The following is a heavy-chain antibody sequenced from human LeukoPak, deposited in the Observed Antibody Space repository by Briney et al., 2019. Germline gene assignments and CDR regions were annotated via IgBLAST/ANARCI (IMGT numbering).Heavy chain of an antibody. CDR1: GFTFSNYG. CDR3: ARQFDGSHPNAFDI. Sequence: PGGSLRLSCAASGFTFSNYGMHWVRQAPGKGLEWVALIWYDGSNKYYTDSVKGRLTISRDNSKNTLYLQMASLRVEDTAVYYCARQFDGSHPNAFDIWGQGTMVTVSS. J-gene: IGHJ3*02. V-gene: IGHV3-33*01. CDR2: IWYDGSNK. D-gene: IGHD1-26*01.